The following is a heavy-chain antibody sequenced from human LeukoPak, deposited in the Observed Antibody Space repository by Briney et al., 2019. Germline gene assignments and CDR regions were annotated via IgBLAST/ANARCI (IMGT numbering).Heavy chain of an antibody. Sequence: GGSLRLSCAASGFTVSSNYMSWVRQAPGKGLEWVSVIYSGGSTYYADSVKGRFTSSRDNSKNTLYPQMNSLRAEDTAVYYCARDISRRTALALDYWGQGTLVTVSS. CDR1: GFTVSSNY. CDR2: IYSGGST. J-gene: IGHJ4*02. CDR3: ARDISRRTALALDY. D-gene: IGHD2-21*02. V-gene: IGHV3-53*01.